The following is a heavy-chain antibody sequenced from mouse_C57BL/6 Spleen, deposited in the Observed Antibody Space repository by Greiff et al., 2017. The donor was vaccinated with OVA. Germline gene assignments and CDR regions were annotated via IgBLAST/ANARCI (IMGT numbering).Heavy chain of an antibody. Sequence: QVQLQQPGAELVRPGTSVKLSCKASGYTFTSYWMHWVKQRPGQGLEWIGVIDPSDSYTNYNQKFKGKATLTVDTSSSTAYMQLSSLTSEDSAVYYCARQLSFYFDYWGQGTTLTVSS. V-gene: IGHV1-59*01. J-gene: IGHJ2*01. CDR1: GYTFTSYW. CDR3: ARQLSFYFDY. CDR2: IDPSDSYT. D-gene: IGHD3-2*02.